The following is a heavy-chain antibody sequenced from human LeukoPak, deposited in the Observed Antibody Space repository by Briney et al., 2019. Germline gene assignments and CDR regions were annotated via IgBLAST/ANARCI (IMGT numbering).Heavy chain of an antibody. CDR2: IYHSGST. D-gene: IGHD3-3*01. J-gene: IGHJ4*02. Sequence: SETLSLTCTVSGYSISSGYYWGWIRQPPGKGLEWIGSIYHSGSTYYNPSLKSRVTISVDTSKNQFSLKLSSVTAADTAVYYCARADLTLEGDFWSGYSFDYWGQGTLVTVSS. V-gene: IGHV4-38-2*02. CDR1: GYSISSGYY. CDR3: ARADLTLEGDFWSGYSFDY.